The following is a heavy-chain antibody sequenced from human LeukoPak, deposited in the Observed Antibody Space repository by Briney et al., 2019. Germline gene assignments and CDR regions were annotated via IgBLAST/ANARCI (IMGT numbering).Heavy chain of an antibody. CDR3: ATIRGIIQLCPT. CDR2: INSDGSST. Sequence: GGSLRLSCAASGFTFSSYWMHWVRQAPGKGLVWVSRINSDGSSTSYADSVKGRFTISRDNAKNSLFLQMNSLRAEDTAVFYCATIRGIIQLCPTGGQGTLVTVSS. D-gene: IGHD5-18*01. V-gene: IGHV3-74*01. J-gene: IGHJ4*02. CDR1: GFTFSSYW.